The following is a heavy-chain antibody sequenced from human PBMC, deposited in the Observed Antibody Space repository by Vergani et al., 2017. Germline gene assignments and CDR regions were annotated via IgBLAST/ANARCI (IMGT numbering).Heavy chain of an antibody. Sequence: QLQLQESGPGLVKPSETLSLTCAVYGGSFSGYYWSWIRQPPGKGLEWIGEINHSGSTNYNPSLKSRVTISVDTSKNQFSLKLSSVTAADTAVYYCARLYSSGWYAFDYWGQGTLVTVSS. J-gene: IGHJ4*02. CDR1: GGSFSGYY. D-gene: IGHD6-19*01. CDR3: ARLYSSGWYAFDY. CDR2: INHSGST. V-gene: IGHV4-34*10.